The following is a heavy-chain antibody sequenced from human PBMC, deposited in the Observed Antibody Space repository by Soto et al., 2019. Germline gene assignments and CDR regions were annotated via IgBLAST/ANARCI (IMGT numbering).Heavy chain of an antibody. CDR1: GFTFSSYS. CDR3: ARVDTAMINYFDY. V-gene: IGHV3-21*01. Sequence: GGSLRLSCAASGFTFSSYSMNWVRQAPGKGLEWVSSISSSSYIYYADSVKGRFTISRDNAKNSLYLQMNSLRAEDTAVYYCARVDTAMINYFDYWGQGTLVTVSS. D-gene: IGHD5-18*01. CDR2: ISSSSYI. J-gene: IGHJ4*02.